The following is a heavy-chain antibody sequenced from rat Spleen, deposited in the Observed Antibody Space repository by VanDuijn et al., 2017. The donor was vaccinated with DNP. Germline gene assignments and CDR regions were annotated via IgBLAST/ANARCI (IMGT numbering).Heavy chain of an antibody. D-gene: IGHD1-5*01. Sequence: QVQLKESGPGLVQPSQTLSLTCTVSGFSLDTYGISWVRQPPGKGLEWIATISGGGSTYYNSTLKSRLIISRDTSKSQLFLKMNSLQTADTATYYCARDIGTTSFDYWGQGVMVTVSS. CDR2: ISGGGST. CDR3: ARDIGTTSFDY. V-gene: IGHV2S12*01. J-gene: IGHJ2*01. CDR1: GFSLDTYG.